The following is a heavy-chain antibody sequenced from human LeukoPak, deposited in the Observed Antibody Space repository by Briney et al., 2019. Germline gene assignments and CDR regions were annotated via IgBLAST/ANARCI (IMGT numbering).Heavy chain of an antibody. CDR1: GFAFISYS. CDR3: TRPYYYDSSGYYLDF. D-gene: IGHD3-22*01. V-gene: IGHV3-30*04. J-gene: IGHJ4*02. Sequence: GGSLRLSCAASGFAFISYSMHWVRQAPGKGLEWVAVISYDGSNKYYADSVKGRLTISRDNSKNTLYLQMNSLRAKDTAVYYCTRPYYYDSSGYYLDFWGQGTLVTVSS. CDR2: ISYDGSNK.